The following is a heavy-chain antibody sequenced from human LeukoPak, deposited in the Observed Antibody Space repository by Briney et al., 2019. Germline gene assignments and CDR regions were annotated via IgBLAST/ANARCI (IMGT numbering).Heavy chain of an antibody. CDR3: ARLAGSSSSDY. CDR2: IYTSGSI. D-gene: IGHD6-6*01. V-gene: IGHV4-4*09. J-gene: IGHJ4*02. Sequence: PSETLSLTCTVSGGSISSDYWSWIRQPPGKGLEWIGYIYTSGSISYNPSLKSRVTISLDMSKNQFSLKLSSVTAADTAVYYCARLAGSSSSDYWGQGTLVTVSS. CDR1: GGSISSDY.